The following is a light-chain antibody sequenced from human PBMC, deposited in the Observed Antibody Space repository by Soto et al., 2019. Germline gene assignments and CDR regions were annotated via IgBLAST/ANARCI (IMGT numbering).Light chain of an antibody. Sequence: QSVFTQPRSVSGSPGQSVTISCTGTSSDVGGYNYVSWYQQHPGKAPKLMIYDVSKRPSGVPDRFSGSKSGNTASLTISGLQAEDEADYYCCSYAGSVYVFGTGTKVTVL. V-gene: IGLV2-11*01. CDR2: DVS. CDR1: SSDVGGYNY. CDR3: CSYAGSVYV. J-gene: IGLJ1*01.